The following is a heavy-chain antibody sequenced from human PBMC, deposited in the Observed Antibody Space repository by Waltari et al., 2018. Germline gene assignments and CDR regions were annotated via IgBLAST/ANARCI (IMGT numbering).Heavy chain of an antibody. J-gene: IGHJ3*02. CDR1: GYTFTGYY. Sequence: QVQLVQSGAAVKKPGASVKVSCKAYGYTFTGYYMHWVRQAPGQGLEWMGRINPNRGGTTYAQKFQGRGTMNRDTSISTAYMELSRLRSDDTAVYYCASERDAFDIWGQGTMVTVSS. V-gene: IGHV1-2*06. CDR2: INPNRGGT. CDR3: ASERDAFDI.